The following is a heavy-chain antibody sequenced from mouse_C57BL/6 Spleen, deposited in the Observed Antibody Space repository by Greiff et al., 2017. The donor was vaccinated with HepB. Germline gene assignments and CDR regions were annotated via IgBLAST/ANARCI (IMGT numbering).Heavy chain of an antibody. J-gene: IGHJ3*01. CDR3: ARSGLRGFAY. CDR2: IHPNSGST. D-gene: IGHD2-2*01. V-gene: IGHV1-64*01. Sequence: QVQLQQSGAELVKPGASVKLSCKASGYTFTSYWMHWVKQRPGQGLEWIGMIHPNSGSTNYNEKFKSKATLTVDKSSSTAYMQLSSLTSEDSAVYYCARSGLRGFAYWGQGTLVTVSA. CDR1: GYTFTSYW.